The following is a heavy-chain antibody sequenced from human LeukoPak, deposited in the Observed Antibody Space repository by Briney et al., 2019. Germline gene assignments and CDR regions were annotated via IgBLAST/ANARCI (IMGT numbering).Heavy chain of an antibody. Sequence: ASVKVSCKASGYTFTTYTIHWVRQAPGQRLEWMGWINAGNGNTKYSQEFQDRVTITRDTSASTAYMELSSLRSEDMAVYYCARARYETRIWPKSRYDYYHYMDVWGKGTTVTISS. V-gene: IGHV1-3*03. CDR3: ARARYETRIWPKSRYDYYHYMDV. CDR2: INAGNGNT. CDR1: GYTFTTYT. D-gene: IGHD3-3*01. J-gene: IGHJ6*03.